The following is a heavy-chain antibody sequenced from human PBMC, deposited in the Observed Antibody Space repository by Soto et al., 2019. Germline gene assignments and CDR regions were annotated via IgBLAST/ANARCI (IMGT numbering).Heavy chain of an antibody. D-gene: IGHD2-15*01. V-gene: IGHV1-69*02. Sequence: VQLVQSGAEVKKPGSSVKVSCKASGGTFSSYTISWVRQAPGQGLEWMGRIIPILGIANYAQKFQGRVTITADKSTSTAYMELSSLRSEDTAVYYCARASGYCSGGSCLSGAFDIWGQGTMVTVSS. CDR3: ARASGYCSGGSCLSGAFDI. CDR1: GGTFSSYT. CDR2: IIPILGIA. J-gene: IGHJ3*02.